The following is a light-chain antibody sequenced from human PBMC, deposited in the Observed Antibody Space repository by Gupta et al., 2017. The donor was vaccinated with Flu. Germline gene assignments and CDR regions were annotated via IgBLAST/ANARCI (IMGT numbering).Light chain of an antibody. J-gene: IGLJ2*01. CDR1: TSNLGKNY. CDR2: RND. Sequence: TSNLGKNYVCGFQQFPGAAPKLLFYRNDHRPSGVPDRFSGSKSGTSASLAISGLRSEDEADYHCAAWDDRLSGVVFGGGTKLTVL. V-gene: IGLV1-47*01. CDR3: AAWDDRLSGVV.